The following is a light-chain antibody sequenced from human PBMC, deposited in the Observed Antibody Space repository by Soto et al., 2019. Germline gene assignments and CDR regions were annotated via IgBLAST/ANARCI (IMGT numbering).Light chain of an antibody. J-gene: IGKJ1*01. CDR3: QHYNNWPPWT. Sequence: EIVMTQSPATLSVSPWERATLSCRASQSVSSNLAWYQQKPGQAPRLLIYNALTRATGIPARFSGSGSGTDFTLTISSLEPEDFAVYYCQHYNNWPPWTFGQGTKVDIK. CDR2: NAL. CDR1: QSVSSN. V-gene: IGKV3-15*01.